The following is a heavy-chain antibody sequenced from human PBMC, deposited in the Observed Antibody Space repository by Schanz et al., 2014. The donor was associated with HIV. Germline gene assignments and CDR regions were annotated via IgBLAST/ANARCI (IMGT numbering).Heavy chain of an antibody. D-gene: IGHD2-15*01. CDR2: IWYDGSNK. J-gene: IGHJ6*02. CDR1: GFTFSSYG. V-gene: IGHV3-33*01. CDR3: AREDCSGGSCFSNYYYYAMDV. Sequence: QVQLVESGGGVVQPGKSLRLSCAASGFTFSSYGMHWVRQAPGKGLEWVAVIWYDGSNKYYTDSVKGRFTISRDSSKNTLYLQMNSLRAEDPAVYYCAREDCSGGSCFSNYYYYAMDVWGQGTTVTVSS.